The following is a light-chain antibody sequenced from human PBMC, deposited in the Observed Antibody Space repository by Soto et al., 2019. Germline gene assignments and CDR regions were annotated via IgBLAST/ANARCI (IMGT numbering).Light chain of an antibody. Sequence: QSALTQPASVYGSPGQAITMSCTGTSNDVGGYKSVSWYQQHPGKAPKLMIYEVSNRPSGVSNRFSGSKSGNTASLTISGLQAEDEADYYCSSYTSSSTLYVFGTGTKLTVL. CDR2: EVS. CDR1: SNDVGGYKS. CDR3: SSYTSSSTLYV. V-gene: IGLV2-14*01. J-gene: IGLJ1*01.